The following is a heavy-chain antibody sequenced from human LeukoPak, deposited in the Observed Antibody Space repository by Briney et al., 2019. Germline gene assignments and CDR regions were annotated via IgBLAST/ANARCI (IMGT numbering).Heavy chain of an antibody. CDR2: MNPNSGNT. V-gene: IGHV1-8*01. Sequence: GASVKVSCKASGYTFTSYDINWVRQATGQGLEWMGWMNPNSGNTGYAQKFQGRVTMTRNTSISTAYMELSSLRSEDTAVYYCGIPTTVTENWFDPWGQGTLVTVSS. D-gene: IGHD4-17*01. J-gene: IGHJ5*02. CDR1: GYTFTSYD. CDR3: GIPTTVTENWFDP.